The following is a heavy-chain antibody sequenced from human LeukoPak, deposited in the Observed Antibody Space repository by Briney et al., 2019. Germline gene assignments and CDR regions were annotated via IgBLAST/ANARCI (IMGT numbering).Heavy chain of an antibody. V-gene: IGHV4-34*01. D-gene: IGHD2-15*01. CDR3: ARGRGVDCSGGSCRTFFDY. CDR1: GXXFSGYY. CDR2: INHXGST. Sequence: SETLSLTCAVYGXXFSGYYWSWIHQPPXXXXXXXXXINHXGSTNYNPSLKSQVTISVDTSKNQFSLKLSSVTAADTAVYYCARGRGVDCSGGSCRTFFDYWGQGTLVTVSS. J-gene: IGHJ4*02.